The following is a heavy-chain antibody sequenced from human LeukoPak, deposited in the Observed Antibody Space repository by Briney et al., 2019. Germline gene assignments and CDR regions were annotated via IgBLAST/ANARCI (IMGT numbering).Heavy chain of an antibody. J-gene: IGHJ4*02. D-gene: IGHD4-11*01. CDR2: INSDGSST. Sequence: PGGSLRLSCAASGFTFTSYWMHWVRQAPGKGLVWVSRINSDGSSTSYADSVKGRFTISRDNAKNTRYLQMNSLRAEDTAGYYCARGGLQWTYDYWGQGTLVTVSS. CDR3: ARGGLQWTYDY. V-gene: IGHV3-74*01. CDR1: GFTFTSYW.